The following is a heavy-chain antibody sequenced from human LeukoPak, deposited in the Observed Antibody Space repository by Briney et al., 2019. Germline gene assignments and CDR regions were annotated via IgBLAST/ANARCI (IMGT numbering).Heavy chain of an antibody. J-gene: IGHJ4*02. D-gene: IGHD1-14*01. CDR2: ISSSSSYT. CDR3: ARNHAPGFFDY. V-gene: IGHV3-11*03. CDR1: GFTFSDYY. Sequence: GGSLRLSCAASGFTFSDYYMSWIRQAPGKGLEWVSYISSSSSYTNYADSVKGRFTISRDNAKNSLYLQMNSLRAEDTAVHYCARNHAPGFFDYWGQGTLVTVSS.